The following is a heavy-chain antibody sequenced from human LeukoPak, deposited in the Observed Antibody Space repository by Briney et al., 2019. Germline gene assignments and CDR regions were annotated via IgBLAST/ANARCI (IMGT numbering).Heavy chain of an antibody. J-gene: IGHJ5*02. D-gene: IGHD3-3*01. CDR3: AGVQSPRYWSWSKWYLNWFGP. Sequence: GRSLRLSCAASGFTFSSYAMHWVRQTPGKGLEWVTVISYDGSDKYYADSVKGRFTISRDNSQNTLYLQMNSLRAEDTAVYYCAGVQSPRYWSWSKWYLNWFGPWGQGTLVIVSS. V-gene: IGHV3-30-3*01. CDR1: GFTFSSYA. CDR2: ISYDGSDK.